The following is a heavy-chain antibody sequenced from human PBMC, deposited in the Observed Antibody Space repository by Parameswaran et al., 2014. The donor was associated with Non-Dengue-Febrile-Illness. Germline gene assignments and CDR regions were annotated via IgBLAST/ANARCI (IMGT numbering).Heavy chain of an antibody. Sequence: WVRQAPGQRLEWMGWINAGNGNTKYSQKFQGRVTITRDTSASTAYMELSSLRSEDTAVYYCARSPTSYSNYVLGYWGQGTLVTVSS. D-gene: IGHD4-11*01. CDR2: INAGNGNT. CDR3: ARSPTSYSNYVLGY. J-gene: IGHJ4*02. V-gene: IGHV1-3*01.